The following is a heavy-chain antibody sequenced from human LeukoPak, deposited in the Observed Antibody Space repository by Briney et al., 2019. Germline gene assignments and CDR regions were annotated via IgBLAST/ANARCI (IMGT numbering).Heavy chain of an antibody. Sequence: SETLSLTCTVSGGSITSSSYYWGWIRQPPGKGPEWIGSIYYTGSTNYNPSFKSRVTISLDTSKNQFALKLTSVTAADTAVYYCASVRGYSSGWYASGFDPWGQGTLVTVSS. V-gene: IGHV4-39*06. CDR3: ASVRGYSSGWYASGFDP. D-gene: IGHD6-19*01. CDR2: IYYTGST. CDR1: GGSITSSSYY. J-gene: IGHJ5*02.